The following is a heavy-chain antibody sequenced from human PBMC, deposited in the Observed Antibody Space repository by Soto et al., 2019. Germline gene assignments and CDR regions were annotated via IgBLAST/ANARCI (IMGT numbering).Heavy chain of an antibody. V-gene: IGHV1-8*01. CDR3: ARDLLHYYDSSGSYPGAQAFDY. D-gene: IGHD3-22*01. J-gene: IGHJ4*02. CDR2: MNPNSGNT. Sequence: ASVKVSCKASGYTFTSYDINWVRQATGQGLEWMGWMNPNSGNTGYAQKFQGRVTMTRNTSISTAYMELSSLRSEDTAVYYCARDLLHYYDSSGSYPGAQAFDYWGQGPLV. CDR1: GYTFTSYD.